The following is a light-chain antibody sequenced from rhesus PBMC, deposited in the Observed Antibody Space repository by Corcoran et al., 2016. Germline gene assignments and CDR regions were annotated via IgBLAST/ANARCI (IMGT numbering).Light chain of an antibody. Sequence: DVVLTQSPLSLPVTLGQPASVSCRSSQSLVYRDGKTYLSWLQQKPGQPPRRLIYQVSNRDSGVPDRFSGSGAGTDFTLKISRVEAEDVGVYYCMQGTHSPYSFGQGTKVEIK. J-gene: IGKJ2*01. V-gene: IGKV2S9*01. CDR2: QVS. CDR3: MQGTHSPYS. CDR1: QSLVYRDGKTY.